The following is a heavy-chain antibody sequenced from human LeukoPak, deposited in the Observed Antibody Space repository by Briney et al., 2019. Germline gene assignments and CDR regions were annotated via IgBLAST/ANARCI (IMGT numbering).Heavy chain of an antibody. CDR3: ASEVPRFDC. CDR2: ISYDGSNK. CDR1: GFTFSSYA. V-gene: IGHV3-30*04. J-gene: IGHJ4*02. Sequence: GRSLRLSCAASGFTFSSYAMHWVRQAPGKGLEWVAVISYDGSNKYYADSVKGRFTISRDNSKNTLYLQMNSLRAEDTAVYYCASEVPRFDCWGQGTLVTVSS.